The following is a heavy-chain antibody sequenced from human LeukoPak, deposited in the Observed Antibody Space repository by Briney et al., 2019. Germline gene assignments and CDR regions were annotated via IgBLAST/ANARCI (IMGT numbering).Heavy chain of an antibody. Sequence: SGGSLRLSCAASGFTFSSYGMHWVRQAPGKGLEWVAFIRYDGSNKYYADSVKGRFTFSRDNSKNTLYLQMNSLRAEDTAVYYCAKDRGRYCSGGSCRYFDYWGQGTLVTVSS. D-gene: IGHD2-15*01. V-gene: IGHV3-30*02. J-gene: IGHJ4*02. CDR2: IRYDGSNK. CDR1: GFTFSSYG. CDR3: AKDRGRYCSGGSCRYFDY.